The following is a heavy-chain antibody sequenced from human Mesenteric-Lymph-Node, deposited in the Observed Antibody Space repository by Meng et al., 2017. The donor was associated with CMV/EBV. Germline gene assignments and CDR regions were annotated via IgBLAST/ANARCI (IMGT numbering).Heavy chain of an antibody. CDR1: AGSVSSGSYY. V-gene: IGHV4-61*01. D-gene: IGHD6-19*01. CDR2: IYYSGST. J-gene: IGHJ3*02. Sequence: GSLRLSCTVSAGSVSSGSYYWSWIRQPPGKGLEWIGYIYYSGSTNYNPSLESRVIISVDTSKNQFSLKLSSVTAADTAVYYCARDGSGWRRGGAFDIWGQGTMVTVSS. CDR3: ARDGSGWRRGGAFDI.